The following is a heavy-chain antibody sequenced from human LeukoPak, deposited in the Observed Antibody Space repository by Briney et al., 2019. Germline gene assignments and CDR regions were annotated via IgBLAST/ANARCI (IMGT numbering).Heavy chain of an antibody. CDR2: ISSSSSYI. CDR3: ARDGGSYLVDAFDI. D-gene: IGHD1-26*01. Sequence: GGSLRLSCAASGFTFSSYSMNWVRQAAGKGREWVSSISSSSSYIYYADSVKGRFTISRDNAKNSLYLQMNRLRAEDTAVYYCARDGGSYLVDAFDIWGQGTMVTVSS. V-gene: IGHV3-21*01. CDR1: GFTFSSYS. J-gene: IGHJ3*02.